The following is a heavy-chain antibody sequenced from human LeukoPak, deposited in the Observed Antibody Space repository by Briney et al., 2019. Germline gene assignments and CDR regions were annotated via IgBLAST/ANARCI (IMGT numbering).Heavy chain of an antibody. CDR2: IRSSASTR. J-gene: IGHJ6*02. V-gene: IGHV3-48*03. CDR3: AREGASRSYHYVMDV. D-gene: IGHD4/OR15-4a*01. CDR1: GFTFSSNE. Sequence: GGSLRLSCTASGFTFSSNEMNWVRQAPGKGLEWLSYIRSSASTRYYADSVKGRFTIPRDNAKNSLYLQMNSLRAEDTAIYYCAREGASRSYHYVMDVWGQGTTVTVSS.